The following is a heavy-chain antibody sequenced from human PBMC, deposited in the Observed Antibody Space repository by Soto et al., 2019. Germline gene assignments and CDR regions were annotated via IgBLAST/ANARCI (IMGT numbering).Heavy chain of an antibody. D-gene: IGHD6-19*01. Sequence: QVQLVESGGGVVQPGRSLRLSCAASGFTFSSYAMHWVRQAPGKGLEWVAVISYDGSNKYYADSVKGRFTISRDNSKNTLYRKRNSLRAEDTAVYYCAREFTRYSSGWTPDYWGQGTLVTVSS. CDR3: AREFTRYSSGWTPDY. V-gene: IGHV3-30-3*01. CDR2: ISYDGSNK. J-gene: IGHJ4*02. CDR1: GFTFSSYA.